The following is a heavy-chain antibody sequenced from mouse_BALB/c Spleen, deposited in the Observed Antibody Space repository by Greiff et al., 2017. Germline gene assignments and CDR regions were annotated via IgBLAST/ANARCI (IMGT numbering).Heavy chain of an antibody. V-gene: IGHV1S135*01. CDR2: IDPYNGGT. CDR3: ALDYDYAMDY. D-gene: IGHD2-4*01. CDR1: GSPFTDYT. Sequence: VQLQQSGPELVKPGVSVRVSCKASGSPFTDYTMYWVKQSHGKSLEWIGYIDPYNGGTSYNQKFKGKATLTVDKSSSTAFMHLNSLTSEDSAVYYCALDYDYAMDYWGQGTSVTVSS. J-gene: IGHJ4*01.